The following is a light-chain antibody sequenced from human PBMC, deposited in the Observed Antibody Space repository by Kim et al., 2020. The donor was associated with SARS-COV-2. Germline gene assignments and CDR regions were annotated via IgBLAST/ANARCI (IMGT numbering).Light chain of an antibody. CDR3: QQYSSYWT. CDR2: KAS. J-gene: IGKJ1*01. Sequence: SASVGDRVTITCRASESISSWLAWYQQKPGKAPKLLIYKASNLESGVPSRFSGSGSETEFTLTISSLQPDDFATYYCQQYSSYWTFGQGTKVDIK. V-gene: IGKV1-5*03. CDR1: ESISSW.